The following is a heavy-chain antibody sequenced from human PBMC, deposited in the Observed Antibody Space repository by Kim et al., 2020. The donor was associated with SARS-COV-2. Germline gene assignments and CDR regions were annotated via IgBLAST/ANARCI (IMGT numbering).Heavy chain of an antibody. CDR2: IYYSGST. CDR3: ARDMGVTTSAFDY. V-gene: IGHV4-61*01. CDR1: GGSVSSGSYY. Sequence: SETLSLTCTVSGGSVSSGSYYWSWIRQPPGKGLEWIGYIYYSGSTNYNPSLKSRVTISVDTSKNQFSLKLSSVTAADTAVYYCARDMGVTTSAFDYWGQGTLVTVSS. D-gene: IGHD4-17*01. J-gene: IGHJ4*02.